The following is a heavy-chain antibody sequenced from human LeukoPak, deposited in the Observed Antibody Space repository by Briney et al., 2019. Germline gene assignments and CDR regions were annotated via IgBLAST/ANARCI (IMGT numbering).Heavy chain of an antibody. D-gene: IGHD6-13*01. CDR1: GGSISSGSYY. J-gene: IGHJ4*02. CDR3: ARSTYSSSCPDY. CDR2: IYTSGST. V-gene: IGHV4-61*02. Sequence: SQTLSLTCTVSGGSISSGSYYWSWIRQPAGKGLEWIGRIYTSGSTNYNPSLKSRVTISVDTSKNQFSLKLSSVTAADTAVYYCARSTYSSSCPDYWGQGTLVTVSS.